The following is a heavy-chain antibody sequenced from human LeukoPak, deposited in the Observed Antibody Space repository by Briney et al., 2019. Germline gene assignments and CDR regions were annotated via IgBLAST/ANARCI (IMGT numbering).Heavy chain of an antibody. CDR3: AREPGSSGWYVRNFDY. Sequence: HPGGSLRLSCAASGFTFSSYAMSWVRQAPGKGLEWVSAISGSGGSTYYADSVKGRFTISRDNSKNTLYLQMNSLRAEDTAVYYCAREPGSSGWYVRNFDYWGQGTLVTVSS. CDR2: ISGSGGST. CDR1: GFTFSSYA. V-gene: IGHV3-23*01. D-gene: IGHD6-19*01. J-gene: IGHJ4*02.